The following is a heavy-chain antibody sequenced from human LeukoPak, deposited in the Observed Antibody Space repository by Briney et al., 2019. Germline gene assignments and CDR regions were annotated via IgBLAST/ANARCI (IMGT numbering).Heavy chain of an antibody. CDR2: IIPILGIA. D-gene: IGHD3-22*01. CDR3: ASGRYYYDSSGCSDY. Sequence: SVKVSCKASGGTFSSYTISWVRQAPGQGLDWMGRIIPILGIANYAQKFQGRVTITADKSTSTAYMELSSLRSEDTAVYSCASGRYYYDSSGCSDYWGQGTLVTVSS. CDR1: GGTFSSYT. J-gene: IGHJ4*02. V-gene: IGHV1-69*02.